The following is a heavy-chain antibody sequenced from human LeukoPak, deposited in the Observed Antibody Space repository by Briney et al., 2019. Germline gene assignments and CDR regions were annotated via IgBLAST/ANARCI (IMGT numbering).Heavy chain of an antibody. D-gene: IGHD3-10*02. CDR3: AELGITMIGGV. CDR1: GFTFSSYS. V-gene: IGHV3-48*01. J-gene: IGHJ6*04. Sequence: GGSLRLSCAASGFTFSSYSMNWVRQAPGKGLEWVSYISSRSSTIYYADSVKGRFTISRDNAKNSLYLQMNSLRAEDTAVYYCAELGITMIGGVWGKGTTVTISS. CDR2: ISSRSSTI.